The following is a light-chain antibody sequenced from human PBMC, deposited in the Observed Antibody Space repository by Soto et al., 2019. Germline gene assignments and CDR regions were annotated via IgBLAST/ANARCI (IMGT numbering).Light chain of an antibody. J-gene: IGKJ4*01. V-gene: IGKV1-27*01. CDR3: QKYNSSPLT. CDR1: QGIRHY. CDR2: AAS. Sequence: DIQMTQSPSSLSASVGDRVTITCRASQGIRHYLAWYQQKPGKVPKLLIYAASTLQAGVPSRFSGSGSGTDFTLTISSLQPEDVATYYCQKYNSSPLTVGGGTKVEIK.